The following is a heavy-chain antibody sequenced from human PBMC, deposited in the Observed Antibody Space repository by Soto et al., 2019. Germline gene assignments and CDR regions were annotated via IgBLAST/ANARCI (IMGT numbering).Heavy chain of an antibody. J-gene: IGHJ4*02. CDR2: IHHNGNT. V-gene: IGHV4-4*02. Sequence: QVQLQESGPGLVKPSWTLSLTCTVSGDSISSLNWWSWVRQPPGKGLEWLGQIHHNGNTDYNASLKSRVTISIDKSKNQFSLNLNSVTVADTAVYYCVRVPNYWGQGTLVTVSS. CDR1: GDSISSLNW. CDR3: VRVPNY.